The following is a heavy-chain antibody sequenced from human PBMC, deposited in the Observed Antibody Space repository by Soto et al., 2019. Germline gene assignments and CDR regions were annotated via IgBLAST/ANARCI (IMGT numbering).Heavy chain of an antibody. J-gene: IGHJ2*01. Sequence: QVQLVQSGAEVKKPGSSVKVSCKASGGTFSSYTISWVRQAPGQGLEWMGGIIPIFGTATYAQNFLGRVTMTPDESVXTVYMELSSLRSEDTAVYYCATDGDSSSLPWYFDLWGRGTLVTVSS. CDR3: ATDGDSSSLPWYFDL. CDR1: GGTFSSYT. CDR2: IIPIFGTA. D-gene: IGHD6-13*01. V-gene: IGHV1-69*05.